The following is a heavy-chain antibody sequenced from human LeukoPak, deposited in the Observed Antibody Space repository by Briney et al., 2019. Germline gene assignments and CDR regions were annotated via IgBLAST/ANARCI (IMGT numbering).Heavy chain of an antibody. Sequence: SETLSLTCAVYGGSFSSSSWSWIRQPPGQGLEGIGHLFYTGTSNYNPSLKSRVAMSLDRSKNQFSLKLSSVTAADTAVYYCARDRTTIVVWDAFDIWGQGTMVTVSS. J-gene: IGHJ3*02. V-gene: IGHV4-59*12. CDR1: GGSFSSSS. CDR2: LFYTGTS. CDR3: ARDRTTIVVWDAFDI. D-gene: IGHD3-22*01.